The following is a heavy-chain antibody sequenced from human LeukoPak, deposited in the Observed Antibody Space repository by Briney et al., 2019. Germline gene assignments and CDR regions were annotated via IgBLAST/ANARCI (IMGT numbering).Heavy chain of an antibody. CDR2: IRSDGKYK. D-gene: IGHD1-26*01. CDR3: ATEGGSSDAFAF. V-gene: IGHV3-30*02. CDR1: GFIFKDFP. J-gene: IGHJ3*01. Sequence: PGGSLRLSCAVSGFIFKDFPMTWVRQAPGKGLEWVAYIRSDGKYKPYADSVKGRFTISRDNSKNTMYLQMNSLRIDDTAVYYCATEGGSSDAFAFWGQGTKVTVSS.